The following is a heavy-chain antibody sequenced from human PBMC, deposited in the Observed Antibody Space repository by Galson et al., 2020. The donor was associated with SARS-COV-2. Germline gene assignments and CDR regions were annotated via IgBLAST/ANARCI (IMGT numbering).Heavy chain of an antibody. J-gene: IGHJ6*04. V-gene: IGHV4-39*07. CDR1: GGSISSSSYY. CDR3: ARCVWGSYRMDV. D-gene: IGHD3-16*02. CDR2: IYYSGST. Sequence: SETLSLTCTVSGGSISSSSYYWGWIRQPPGKGLEWIGSIYYSGSTYYNPSLKSRVTISVDTSKNQFSLKLSSVTAADTAVYYCARCVWGSYRMDVWGKGPTVTVSS.